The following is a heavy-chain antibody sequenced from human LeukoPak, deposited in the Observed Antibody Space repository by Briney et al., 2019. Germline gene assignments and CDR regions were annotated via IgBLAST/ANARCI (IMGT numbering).Heavy chain of an antibody. D-gene: IGHD5-12*01. CDR1: GGSFSGYY. J-gene: IGHJ4*02. V-gene: IGHV4-34*01. Sequence: PSETLSLTCAVYGGSFSGYYWSWIRQPPGKGLEWIGEINHSGSTNYNPSLKSRVTISVDTSKNQFSLKLGSVTAADTAVYYCARLFIVATYFDYWGQGTLVTVSS. CDR3: ARLFIVATYFDY. CDR2: INHSGST.